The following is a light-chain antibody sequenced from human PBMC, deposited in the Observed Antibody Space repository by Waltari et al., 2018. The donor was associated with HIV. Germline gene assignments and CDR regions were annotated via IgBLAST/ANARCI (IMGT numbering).Light chain of an antibody. V-gene: IGKV1-39*01. CDR2: AAS. CDR3: QQTYSIPFT. J-gene: IGKJ3*01. CDR1: QSISSF. Sequence: DIQMTQSPSSLSASVGDRITISCRASQSISSFLNWYRQKPGKAPKLLSYAASSLQSGVPSRFSGGGSGTGFTLTISSLQPEDFATYYCQQTYSIPFTFGPGTRVDIK.